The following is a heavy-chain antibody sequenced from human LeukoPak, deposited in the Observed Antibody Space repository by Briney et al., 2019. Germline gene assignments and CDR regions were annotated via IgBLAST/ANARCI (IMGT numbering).Heavy chain of an antibody. CDR2: IEKDGSAT. V-gene: IGHV3-7*01. D-gene: IGHD1-1*01. CDR3: ARAGVTNQLGETYWYFDL. CDR1: GFTFSSYE. Sequence: GGSLRLSCAASGFTFSSYEVNWVRQAPGKGLEWVAKIEKDGSATYYVDSMKGRFTVSRDNAANSLYLQMSNLGVEDTAVYSCARAGVTNQLGETYWYFDLWGRGTLVTVSS. J-gene: IGHJ2*01.